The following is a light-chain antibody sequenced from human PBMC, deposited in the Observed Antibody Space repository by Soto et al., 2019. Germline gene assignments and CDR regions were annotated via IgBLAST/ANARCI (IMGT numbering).Light chain of an antibody. Sequence: SYDLTQPPSVSVSPGQTASITCSGDKLGDKYACWYQQKPGQSPVLVIYQDSKRPSGIPERFSGSNSGNTATLTISGTQAMDEADYYCQAWESSTVVFGTGPKVTXL. V-gene: IGLV3-1*01. J-gene: IGLJ1*01. CDR2: QDS. CDR3: QAWESSTVV. CDR1: KLGDKY.